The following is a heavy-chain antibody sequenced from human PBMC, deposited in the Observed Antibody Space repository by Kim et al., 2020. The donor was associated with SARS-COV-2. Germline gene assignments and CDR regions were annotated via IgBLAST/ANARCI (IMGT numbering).Heavy chain of an antibody. CDR3: AREFPTVTTYGMDV. Sequence: GGSLRLSCAASGFTFSSYWMSWVRQAPGKGLEWVANIKQDGSEKYYVDSVKGRFTISRDNAKNSLYLQMNSLRAEDTAVYYCAREFPTVTTYGMDVWGQGTTVTVSS. D-gene: IGHD4-17*01. V-gene: IGHV3-7*01. J-gene: IGHJ6*02. CDR2: IKQDGSEK. CDR1: GFTFSSYW.